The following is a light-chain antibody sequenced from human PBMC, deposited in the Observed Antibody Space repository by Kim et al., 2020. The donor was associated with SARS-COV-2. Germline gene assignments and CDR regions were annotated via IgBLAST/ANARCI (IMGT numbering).Light chain of an antibody. CDR3: QQSYSTPPT. CDR2: AAS. J-gene: IGKJ4*01. Sequence: DIQMTQSPSSLSASVGDRVTITCRASQSISSYLNWYQQKPGKAPKLLIYAASSLQSGVPSRFSGSGSGTDFTLTISSPQPEDFATYYCQQSYSTPPTFGGGTKLEI. V-gene: IGKV1-39*01. CDR1: QSISSY.